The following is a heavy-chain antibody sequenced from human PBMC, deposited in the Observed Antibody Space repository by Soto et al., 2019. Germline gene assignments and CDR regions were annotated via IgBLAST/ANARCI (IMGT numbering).Heavy chain of an antibody. J-gene: IGHJ4*01. D-gene: IGHD6-19*01. V-gene: IGHV3-30*18. CDR3: VKGGFKTGWPPFDH. Sequence: QVKLVEFGGAVVQSGRSLRLSCTASSFRFSAYGMHWVRQAPGKGLEWVALISDDGKTRFFTESVEGRFTSSRDNSRNTLYLQMNRLRPEDTAVYYCVKGGFKTGWPPFDHWGHGTRVTVSS. CDR2: ISDDGKTR. CDR1: SFRFSAYG.